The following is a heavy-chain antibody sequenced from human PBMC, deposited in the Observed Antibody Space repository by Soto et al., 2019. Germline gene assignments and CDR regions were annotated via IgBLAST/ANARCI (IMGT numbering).Heavy chain of an antibody. CDR2: ISGSGGST. CDR3: AKGYYDSSGYYRPNWFDP. V-gene: IGHV3-23*01. J-gene: IGHJ5*02. D-gene: IGHD3-22*01. CDR1: GFTFSSYA. Sequence: GGSLRLSCAASGFTFSSYAMSWVRQAPGKGLEWVSAISGSGGSTYYADSVKGRFTISRDNSKNTLCLQMNSLRAEDTAVYYCAKGYYDSSGYYRPNWFDPWGQGTLVTVSS.